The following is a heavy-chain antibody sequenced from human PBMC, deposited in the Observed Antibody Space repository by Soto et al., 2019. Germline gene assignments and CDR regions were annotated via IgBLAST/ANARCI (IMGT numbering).Heavy chain of an antibody. CDR1: DGSIRSIGFY. V-gene: IGHV4-39*01. CDR3: ARILWGITGTPGRPVGWFDX. J-gene: IGHJ5*02. D-gene: IGHD1-20*01. CDR2: LSYTGSP. Sequence: SETLSLTCSVSDGSIRSIGFYWGWVRQPPGKGLEVIGSLSYTGSPSYNPSLTNRVTISGDMSKNQLSLKLDSVSAADTASYYCARILWGITGTPGRPVGWFDXWGQGALVTVSX.